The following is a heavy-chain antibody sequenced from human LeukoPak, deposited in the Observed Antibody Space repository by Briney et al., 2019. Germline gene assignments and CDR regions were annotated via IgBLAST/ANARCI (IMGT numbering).Heavy chain of an antibody. V-gene: IGHV4-59*01. CDR2: IYYSGST. J-gene: IGHJ6*02. Sequence: PSETLSLTCTVSGGSISSYYWSWIRQPPGKGLEWIGYIYYSGSTNYNPSLKSRVTISVDTSKNQFSLKLSSVTAADTAVYYCARALVGATYYYYYYGMDVWGQGTTVTVSS. D-gene: IGHD1-26*01. CDR3: ARALVGATYYYYYYGMDV. CDR1: GGSISSYY.